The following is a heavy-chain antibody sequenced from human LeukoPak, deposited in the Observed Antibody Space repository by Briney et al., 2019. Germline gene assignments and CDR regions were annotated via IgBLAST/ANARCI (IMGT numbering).Heavy chain of an antibody. CDR2: INPNSGGT. CDR3: ARDGPDGYNTIDY. D-gene: IGHD5-24*01. Sequence: VASVKVSCKASGYTFTSYYVHWVRQAPGQGLEWMGWINPNSGGTNYAQKFQGRVTMTRDTSISTAYMELSRLRSDDTAVYYCARDGPDGYNTIDYWGQGTLVTVSS. J-gene: IGHJ4*02. CDR1: GYTFTSYY. V-gene: IGHV1-2*02.